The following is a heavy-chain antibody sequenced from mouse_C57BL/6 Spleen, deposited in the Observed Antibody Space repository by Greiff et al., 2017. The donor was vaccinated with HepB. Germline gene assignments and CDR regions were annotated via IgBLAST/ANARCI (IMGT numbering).Heavy chain of an antibody. V-gene: IGHV1-64*01. CDR1: GYTFTSYW. J-gene: IGHJ4*01. CDR2: IHPNSGST. CDR3: ARTDWGNYDYYAMDY. Sequence: QVQLQQPGAELVKPGASVKLSCKASGYTFTSYWMHWVKQRPGQGLEWIGMIHPNSGSTNYNEKFKSKATLTVDKSSSTAYMQLSSLTSEDSAVYYCARTDWGNYDYYAMDYWGQGTSVTVSS. D-gene: IGHD2-1*01.